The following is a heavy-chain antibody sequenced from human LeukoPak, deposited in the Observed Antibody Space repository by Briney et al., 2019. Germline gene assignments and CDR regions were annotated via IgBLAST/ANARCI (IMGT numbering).Heavy chain of an antibody. CDR3: ARGLGTSDY. D-gene: IGHD3-16*01. J-gene: IGHJ4*02. CDR1: GNSGDTFNTHG. Sequence: GASVKVSCKASGNSGDTFNTHGVSWVRQAPGQGLEWMGWISAYNGNTNYAQKLQGRVTMTTDTSTSTAYMELRSLRSDDTAVYYCARGLGTSDYWGQGTLVTVSS. CDR2: ISAYNGNT. V-gene: IGHV1-18*01.